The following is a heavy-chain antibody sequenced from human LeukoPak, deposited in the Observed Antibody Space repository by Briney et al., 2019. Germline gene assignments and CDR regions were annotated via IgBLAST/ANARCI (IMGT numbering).Heavy chain of an antibody. CDR3: ARAFEGGVDY. CDR2: ISSSSSTI. CDR1: GFTFSSYS. V-gene: IGHV3-48*04. J-gene: IGHJ4*02. D-gene: IGHD1-26*01. Sequence: GGSLRLSCAASGFTFSSYSMNWVRQAPGKGLEWVSYISSSSSTIYYADSVKGRFTISRDNAKNSLDLQMSSLRAEDTAVYYCARAFEGGVDYWGQGTLVTVSS.